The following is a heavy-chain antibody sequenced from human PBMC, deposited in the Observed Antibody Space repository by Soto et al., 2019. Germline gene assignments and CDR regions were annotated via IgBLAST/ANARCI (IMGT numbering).Heavy chain of an antibody. CDR3: AKERDGDYYHYYLDV. Sequence: GGSMRLACAASGFTFSSYAMSWVRQAPGKGLEWVSAISGSGGSTYYADSVKGRLTISRDNSKNTLYLQMNSLRAKDTALYYCAKERDGDYYHYYLDVWSKGTTVTVSS. D-gene: IGHD4-17*01. J-gene: IGHJ6*03. V-gene: IGHV3-23*01. CDR2: ISGSGGST. CDR1: GFTFSSYA.